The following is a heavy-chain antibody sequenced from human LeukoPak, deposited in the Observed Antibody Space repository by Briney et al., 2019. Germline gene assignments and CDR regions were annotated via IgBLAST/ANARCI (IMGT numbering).Heavy chain of an antibody. V-gene: IGHV4-39*01. J-gene: IGHJ4*02. Sequence: SETLSLTCTVSGGSFSNYNYYWGWIRQSPGKGLESIGSIHYVVSTYYNPSLKSRFTISVDTSKNQLSLNLSSVTAADTAVYYCARQNNFDFWSGFFDYWGLGALVTVSS. CDR1: GGSFSNYNYY. D-gene: IGHD3-3*01. CDR2: IHYVVST. CDR3: ARQNNFDFWSGFFDY.